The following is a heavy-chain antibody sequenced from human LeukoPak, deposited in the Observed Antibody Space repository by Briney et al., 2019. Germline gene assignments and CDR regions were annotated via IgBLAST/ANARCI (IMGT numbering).Heavy chain of an antibody. CDR2: ISPNSVEK. J-gene: IGHJ3*02. Sequence: ASVKVSCKASGYTFSDYYMHWVRQAPAQGLEWMGWISPNSVEKVYAQKFQGRVTMTRDTSISTAYMELSRLRSDDTAVYYCARYRGVGVDRNAFDIWGQGTMVTVSS. V-gene: IGHV1-2*02. CDR1: GYTFSDYY. CDR3: ARYRGVGVDRNAFDI. D-gene: IGHD3-3*01.